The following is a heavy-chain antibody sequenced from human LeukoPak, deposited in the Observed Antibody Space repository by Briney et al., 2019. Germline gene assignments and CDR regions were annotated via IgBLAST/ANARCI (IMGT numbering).Heavy chain of an antibody. D-gene: IGHD3-10*01. CDR1: GFTFSSYG. Sequence: PGGSLRLSCAASGFTFSSYGMHWVRQAPGKGLEWVAVIWYDGSNKYYADSVKGRFTISRDNSKNTLYLQMNSLRAEDTAVYYCAKDYAAGGFGELFLWGQGTLVTVFS. CDR2: IWYDGSNK. V-gene: IGHV3-33*06. J-gene: IGHJ4*02. CDR3: AKDYAAGGFGELFL.